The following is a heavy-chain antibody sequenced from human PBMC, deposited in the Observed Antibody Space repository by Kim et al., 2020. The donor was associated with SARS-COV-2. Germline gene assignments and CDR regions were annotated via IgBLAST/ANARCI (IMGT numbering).Heavy chain of an antibody. D-gene: IGHD4-17*01. Sequence: GGSLRLSCAASGFTFSSYAMHWVRQAPGKGLEWVAVISYDGSNKYYADSVKGRFTISRDNSKNTLYLQMNSLRAEDTAVYYCARDPTTVVTPGVGLFDYWGQGTLVTVSS. J-gene: IGHJ4*02. CDR2: ISYDGSNK. CDR3: ARDPTTVVTPGVGLFDY. CDR1: GFTFSSYA. V-gene: IGHV3-30*04.